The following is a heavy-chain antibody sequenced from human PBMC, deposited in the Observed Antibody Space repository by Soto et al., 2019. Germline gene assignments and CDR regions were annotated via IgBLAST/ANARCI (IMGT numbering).Heavy chain of an antibody. Sequence: QVQLEQSGAAVKKPGSSVKVSCKASGGTFRTAAVSWVRQAPGQGLEWMGGIMPVFRTPDYAQKFHGRVTITADEPTSTADMALSGLTSDDTAVYYCARDNDRPQLGGNYYYILDVWGQGTTITVSS. CDR2: IMPVFRTP. J-gene: IGHJ6*02. CDR3: ARDNDRPQLGGNYYYILDV. V-gene: IGHV1-69*12. CDR1: GGTFRTAA. D-gene: IGHD2-8*01.